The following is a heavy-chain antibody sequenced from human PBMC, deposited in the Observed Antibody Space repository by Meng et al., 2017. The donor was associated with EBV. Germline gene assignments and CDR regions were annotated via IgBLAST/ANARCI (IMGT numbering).Heavy chain of an antibody. CDR3: ARGRWLQPGSYFDY. Sequence: QLRHWCAGLLKPSGTPSLTLGGYGGSFSGYYWILMRQPPGKELEWIGEINHSGSSNYNPSLKSRVTISVDTSKNQFSLKLSSVTAADTAVYYCARGRWLQPGSYFDYWGQGTLVTVSS. D-gene: IGHD5-24*01. V-gene: IGHV4-34*01. CDR2: INHSGSS. J-gene: IGHJ4*02. CDR1: GGSFSGYY.